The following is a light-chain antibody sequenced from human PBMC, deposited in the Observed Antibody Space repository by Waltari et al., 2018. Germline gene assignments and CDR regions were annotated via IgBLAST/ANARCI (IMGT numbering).Light chain of an antibody. CDR3: QSYDSSNHEWV. CDR1: SGSIASNH. J-gene: IGLJ3*02. CDR2: EDN. Sequence: NFMLTQPPSVSESPGKTVTISCTRSSGSIASNHVQWYQQSPGSAPTTVIYEDNQRPSGFPCRFSGSIDSSSNSASLTISGLKTEDEADYYCQSYDSSNHEWVFGGGTKLTVL. V-gene: IGLV6-57*04.